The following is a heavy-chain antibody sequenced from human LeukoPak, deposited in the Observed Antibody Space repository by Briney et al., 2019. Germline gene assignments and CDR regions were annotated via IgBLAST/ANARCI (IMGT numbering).Heavy chain of an antibody. J-gene: IGHJ4*02. V-gene: IGHV3-30-3*02. CDR1: GFTFNNYA. Sequence: GGSLRLSCAASGFTFNNYAMHWVRQAPAKGLDWVAVISYDGGNKYYADSVKGRFTISRDNPENTVYLQLNSLTAEDTAMYYCAKPLRYYYDISGYTWDYFNSWGPGTLVSVSS. D-gene: IGHD3-22*01. CDR2: ISYDGGNK. CDR3: AKPLRYYYDISGYTWDYFNS.